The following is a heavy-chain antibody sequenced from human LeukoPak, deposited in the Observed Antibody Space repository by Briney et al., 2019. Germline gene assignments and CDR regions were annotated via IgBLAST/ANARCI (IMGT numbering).Heavy chain of an antibody. CDR2: INHSGST. CDR1: GGSIRSTSYY. J-gene: IGHJ4*02. D-gene: IGHD1-26*01. CDR3: ARDGSMWELPFDY. Sequence: PSETLSLTCTVSGGSIRSTSYYWSWIRQPPGKGLEWIGEINHSGSTNYNPSLKSRVTISVDTSKNQFSLKLSSVTAADTAVYYCARDGSMWELPFDYWGQGTLVTVSS. V-gene: IGHV4-39*07.